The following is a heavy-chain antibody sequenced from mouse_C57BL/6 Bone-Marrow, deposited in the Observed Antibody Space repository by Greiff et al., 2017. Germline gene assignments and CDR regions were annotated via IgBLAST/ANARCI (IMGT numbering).Heavy chain of an antibody. CDR2: IDPENGDT. Sequence: VQLKESGAELVRPGASVKLSCTASGFNIKDDYMHWVKQRPEQGLEWIGWIDPENGDTEYASKFQGKATITADTSSNTAYLQLSRLTSEDTAVYYCTTLRRGYWYFDVWGTGTTVTVSS. J-gene: IGHJ1*03. CDR3: TTLRRGYWYFDV. D-gene: IGHD2-12*01. V-gene: IGHV14-4*01. CDR1: GFNIKDDY.